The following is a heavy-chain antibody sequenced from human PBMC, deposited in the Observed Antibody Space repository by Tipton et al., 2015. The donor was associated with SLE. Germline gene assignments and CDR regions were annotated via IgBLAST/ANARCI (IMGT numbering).Heavy chain of an antibody. CDR2: IYYKGST. CDR3: ARAPLFGVLTVRGPFDY. J-gene: IGHJ4*02. Sequence: TLSLTCTVSGGSVNGHYWNWIRQAPGKGLEWIGYIYYKGSTDYKSSLKSRLTISIDTSKNQVSLKLTSVTAADTAVYYCARAPLFGVLTVRGPFDYWCQGTLVTVSS. V-gene: IGHV4-59*02. D-gene: IGHD3-3*01. CDR1: GGSVNGHY.